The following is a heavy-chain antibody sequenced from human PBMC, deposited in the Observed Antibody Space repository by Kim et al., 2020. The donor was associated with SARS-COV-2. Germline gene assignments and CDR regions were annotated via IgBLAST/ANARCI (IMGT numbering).Heavy chain of an antibody. CDR3: AKDRATYYYDSSGNPDY. D-gene: IGHD3-22*01. V-gene: IGHV3-30*02. Sequence: VQGRFTISRDNAKNTLYLQMNILRAEDTAVYYCAKDRATYYYDSSGNPDYWGQGTLVTVSS. J-gene: IGHJ4*02.